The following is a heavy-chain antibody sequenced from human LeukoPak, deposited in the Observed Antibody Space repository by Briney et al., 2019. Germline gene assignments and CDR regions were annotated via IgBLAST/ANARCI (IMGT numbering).Heavy chain of an antibody. J-gene: IGHJ6*03. D-gene: IGHD5-18*01. CDR3: ARGGSYGYYYYYYMDV. CDR2: INHSGST. V-gene: IGHV4-34*01. Sequence: PSETLSLTCAVYGGSFSGYYWSWIRQPPGKGLEWIGEINHSGSTNYNPSLKSRVTISVDTSKNQCSLKLSSVTAADAAVYYCARGGSYGYYYYYYMDVWGKGTTVTVSS. CDR1: GGSFSGYY.